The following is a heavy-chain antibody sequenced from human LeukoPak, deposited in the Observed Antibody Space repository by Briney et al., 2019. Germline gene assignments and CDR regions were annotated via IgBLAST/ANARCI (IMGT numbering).Heavy chain of an antibody. J-gene: IGHJ5*01. D-gene: IGHD2-8*01. V-gene: IGHV4-59*08. CDR2: IYNSGSST. CDR1: GGSISNYY. Sequence: PSETLSLTCTVSGGSISNYYWSWVRQSPGKGLGWIGYIYNSGSSTKYNPSLKSRVTISVDTSKNQFSLRLSSVTAADTAVYYCARQTNWFDSWGQGTLVTVSS. CDR3: ARQTNWFDS.